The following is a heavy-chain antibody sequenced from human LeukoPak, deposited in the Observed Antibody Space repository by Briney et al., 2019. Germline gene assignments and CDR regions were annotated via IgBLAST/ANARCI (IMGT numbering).Heavy chain of an antibody. CDR2: ISSSSSTI. CDR3: AKDRITMIVVVITEYYFDY. CDR1: GFTFSSYS. Sequence: GGSLRLSCAASGFTFSSYSMNWVRQAPGKGGEWVSYISSSSSTIYYADSVKGGFTMYRENSKNTVYVQMNSLRAEDTAVYYCAKDRITMIVVVITEYYFDYWGQGTLVTVSS. D-gene: IGHD3-22*01. J-gene: IGHJ4*02. V-gene: IGHV3-48*01.